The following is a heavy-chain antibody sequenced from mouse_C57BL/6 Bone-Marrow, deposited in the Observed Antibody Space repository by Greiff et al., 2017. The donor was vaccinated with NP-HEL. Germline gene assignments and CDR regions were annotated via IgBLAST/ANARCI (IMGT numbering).Heavy chain of an antibody. D-gene: IGHD1-1*01. CDR3: ARPPYYGSSPWYFDV. CDR2: INPNNGGT. J-gene: IGHJ1*03. V-gene: IGHV1-26*01. CDR1: GYTFTDYY. Sequence: EVQLQQSGPELVKPGASVKISCKASGYTFTDYYMNWVKQSHGKSLEWIGDINPNNGGTSYNQKFKGKATLTVDKSSSTAYMELRSLTSEDSAVYYCARPPYYGSSPWYFDVWGTGTTVTVSS.